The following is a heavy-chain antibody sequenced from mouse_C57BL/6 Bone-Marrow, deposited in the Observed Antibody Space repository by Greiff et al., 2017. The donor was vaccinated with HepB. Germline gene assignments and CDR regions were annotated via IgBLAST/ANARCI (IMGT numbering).Heavy chain of an antibody. D-gene: IGHD1-1*01. Sequence: EVQVVESGGGLVKPGGSLKLSCAASGFTFSDYGMHWVRQAPEKGLEWVAYISSGSSTIYYADTVKGRYTISRDNAKNTLYLQRTSLRSEDTAMYYCARGMEVVARGYDMDYWGQGTSVPVSA. CDR2: ISSGSSTI. CDR1: GFTFSDYG. V-gene: IGHV5-17*01. CDR3: ARGMEVVARGYDMDY. J-gene: IGHJ4*01.